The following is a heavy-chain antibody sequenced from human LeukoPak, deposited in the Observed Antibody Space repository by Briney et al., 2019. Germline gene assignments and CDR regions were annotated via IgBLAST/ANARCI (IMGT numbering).Heavy chain of an antibody. CDR2: ISSNGGST. CDR1: GFTFSSYA. J-gene: IGHJ4*02. CDR3: ARENYYYDSSGYYVFDY. V-gene: IGHV3-64*01. Sequence: GGSLRLSCAASGFTFSSYAMHWVRQAPGKGLEYVSAISSNGGSTHYANSVKGRFTISSDNSKNTLYLQMGSLRAEDMAVYYCARENYYYDSSGYYVFDYWGQGTLVTVSS. D-gene: IGHD3-22*01.